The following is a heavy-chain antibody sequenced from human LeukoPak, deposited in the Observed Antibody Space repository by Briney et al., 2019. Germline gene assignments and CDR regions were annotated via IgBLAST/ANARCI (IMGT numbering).Heavy chain of an antibody. Sequence: GASVKVSCKASGYTFTGYYTHWVRQAPGQGLEWMGWINPNSGGANYAQKFQGRVTMTRDTSISTAYMELSRLRSDDTAVYYCAREKGYDSSGYRDYWGQGTLVTVSS. D-gene: IGHD3-22*01. V-gene: IGHV1-2*02. J-gene: IGHJ4*02. CDR2: INPNSGGA. CDR3: AREKGYDSSGYRDY. CDR1: GYTFTGYY.